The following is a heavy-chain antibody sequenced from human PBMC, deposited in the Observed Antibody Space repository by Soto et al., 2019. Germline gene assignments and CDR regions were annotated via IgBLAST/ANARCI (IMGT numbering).Heavy chain of an antibody. D-gene: IGHD2-8*01. CDR3: ARVIDDIVRTSEW. CDR2: ISSSSSYI. V-gene: IGHV3-21*01. Sequence: VDLVESGGGLVKPGGSLRLSCAASGFTFSSYSMNWVRQAPGKGLEWVSFISSSSSYIYYADSVKGRFTISRDNAKNSGYLQMNSLRAEDTAVYYCARVIDDIVRTSEWWGQGTLVTVSS. J-gene: IGHJ4*02. CDR1: GFTFSSYS.